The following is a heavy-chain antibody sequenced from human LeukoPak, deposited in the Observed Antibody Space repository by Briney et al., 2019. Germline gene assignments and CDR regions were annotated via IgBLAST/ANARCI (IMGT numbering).Heavy chain of an antibody. CDR1: GGSISSYY. D-gene: IGHD1-26*01. J-gene: IGHJ4*02. CDR3: ARSSLMVGATLFDY. CDR2: MYYSGST. V-gene: IGHV4-59*08. Sequence: SETLSLTCTVSGGSISSYYWSWIRQPPGKGLEWIGYMYYSGSTNYNPSLKSRVTISVDTSKNQFSLKLSSVTAADTAVYYCARSSLMVGATLFDYWGQGTLVTVSS.